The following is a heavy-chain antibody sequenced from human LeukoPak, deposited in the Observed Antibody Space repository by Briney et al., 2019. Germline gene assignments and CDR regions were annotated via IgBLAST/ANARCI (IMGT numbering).Heavy chain of an antibody. CDR2: IRSKANNYAT. J-gene: IGHJ5*02. D-gene: IGHD6-19*01. Sequence: GGSLKLSCAASGFTFSGSAMHWVRQASGKGLEWVGRIRSKANNYATAYAASVKGRFTISRDDSKNTLYLQMNSLRAEDTAVYYCAKDGPSVAGTRLGWFDPWGQGTLVTVSS. CDR3: AKDGPSVAGTRLGWFDP. CDR1: GFTFSGSA. V-gene: IGHV3-73*01.